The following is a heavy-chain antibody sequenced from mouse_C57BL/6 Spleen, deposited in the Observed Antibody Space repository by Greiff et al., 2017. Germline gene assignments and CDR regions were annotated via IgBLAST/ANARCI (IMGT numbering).Heavy chain of an antibody. V-gene: IGHV1-15*01. J-gene: IGHJ3*01. CDR3: TRRGGTGFAY. Sequence: QVQLKQSGAELVRPGASVTLSCKASGYTFTDYEMHWVKQTPVHGLEWIGAIDPETGGTAYNQKFKGKAILTADKSSSTAYMELRSLTSEDSAVYYCTRRGGTGFAYWGQGTLVTVSA. D-gene: IGHD3-3*01. CDR2: IDPETGGT. CDR1: GYTFTDYE.